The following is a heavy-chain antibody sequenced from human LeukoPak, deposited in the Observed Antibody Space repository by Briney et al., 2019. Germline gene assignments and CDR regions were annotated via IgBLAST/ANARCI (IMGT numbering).Heavy chain of an antibody. CDR3: ARDVGMGATTDY. CDR1: GGTFSSYA. V-gene: IGHV1-69*04. J-gene: IGHJ4*02. D-gene: IGHD1-26*01. CDR2: IIPILGIA. Sequence: SVKVSCKASGGTFSSYAISWVRQAPGQGLEWMGRIIPILGIANYAQKFQGRVTITADKSTSTAYMELSSLRSEDTAVYYCARDVGMGATTDYWGQGTLVTVSS.